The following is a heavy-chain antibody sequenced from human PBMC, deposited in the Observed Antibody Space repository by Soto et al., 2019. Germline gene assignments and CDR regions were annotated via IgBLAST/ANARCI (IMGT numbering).Heavy chain of an antibody. D-gene: IGHD4-17*01. J-gene: IGHJ3*02. Sequence: QVQLQESGPGLVKPSETLSLTCTVSGGSISSYYWSWIRQPPGKGLEWIGYIYYSGSTNYNPSLKSRLTISVDTSKNQFSLKLSSVTAADTAVYYCARLVRGVTMKVYAFDIWGQGTMVTVSS. CDR2: IYYSGST. CDR3: ARLVRGVTMKVYAFDI. V-gene: IGHV4-59*08. CDR1: GGSISSYY.